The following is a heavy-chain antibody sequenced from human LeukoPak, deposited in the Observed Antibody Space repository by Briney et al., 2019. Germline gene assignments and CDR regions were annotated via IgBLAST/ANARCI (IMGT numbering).Heavy chain of an antibody. CDR2: ISSSSSYI. V-gene: IGHV3-21*01. J-gene: IGHJ4*02. CDR1: GFTFSSYS. Sequence: GGSLRLSCAASGFTFSSYSMNWVRQAPGKGLEWVSSISSSSSYIYYADSVKGRFTISRDNAKNSLYLQMNSLRAEDTAVYYCARDAPYNWNDEGAYYFDYWGRGTLVTVSS. D-gene: IGHD1-20*01. CDR3: ARDAPYNWNDEGAYYFDY.